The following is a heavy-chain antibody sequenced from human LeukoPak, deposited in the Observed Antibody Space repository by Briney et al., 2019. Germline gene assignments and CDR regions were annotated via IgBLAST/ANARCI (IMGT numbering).Heavy chain of an antibody. V-gene: IGHV1-46*01. J-gene: IGHJ3*02. CDR2: INPSGGST. CDR3: ATLRGSTGEDAFDI. Sequence: ASVKVSCKASGGTFISYAISWVRRAPGQGLEWMGIINPSGGSTSYAQKFQGRVTMTRDTSTSTVYMELSSLRSEDTAVYYCATLRGSTGEDAFDIWGQGTMVTVSS. D-gene: IGHD1-26*01. CDR1: GGTFISYA.